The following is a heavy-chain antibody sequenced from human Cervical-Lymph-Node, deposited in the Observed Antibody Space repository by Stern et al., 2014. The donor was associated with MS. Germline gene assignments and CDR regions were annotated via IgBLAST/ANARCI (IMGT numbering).Heavy chain of an antibody. J-gene: IGHJ4*02. CDR1: GVTFRSFC. CDR2: ISPMFASP. CDR3: ARDQAGIAAH. D-gene: IGHD6-13*01. Sequence: QVQLVQSGAELKKPGSSLKVSCKASGVTFRSFCVSWVRRAPGHGLQWLGVISPMFASPPYVPLFHDSLTISPDASTHPVSLPLRGLKSEDTAVYYCARDQAGIAAHWGQGTLITVSS. V-gene: IGHV1-69*01.